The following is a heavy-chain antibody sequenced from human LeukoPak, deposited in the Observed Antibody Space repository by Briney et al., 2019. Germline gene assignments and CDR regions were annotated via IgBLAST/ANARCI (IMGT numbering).Heavy chain of an antibody. CDR3: ARVPIAAAGTGWFDP. D-gene: IGHD6-13*01. Sequence: SETLSLTCTVSGGSISSYYWSWIRQPPGKGLEWIGYIYYSGSTNYNPSLKSRVTISVDTSKNQFSLKLSSVTAADTAVYYCARVPIAAAGTGWFDPWGQGTLVTVSS. CDR1: GGSISSYY. CDR2: IYYSGST. V-gene: IGHV4-59*01. J-gene: IGHJ5*02.